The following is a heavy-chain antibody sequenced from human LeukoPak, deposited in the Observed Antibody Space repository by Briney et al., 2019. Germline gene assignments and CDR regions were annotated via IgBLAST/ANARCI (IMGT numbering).Heavy chain of an antibody. Sequence: ASMKVSCKASGYTFISYAMNWVRQAPGQGLEWMGWIDTNTGDPTYAQGFTGRFVFSLDTSVTTVYLQISSLKAEDTAVYFCAREDFWSGYSVGYWGQGTLVTVSS. J-gene: IGHJ4*02. CDR1: GYTFISYA. V-gene: IGHV7-4-1*02. D-gene: IGHD3-3*01. CDR2: IDTNTGDP. CDR3: AREDFWSGYSVGY.